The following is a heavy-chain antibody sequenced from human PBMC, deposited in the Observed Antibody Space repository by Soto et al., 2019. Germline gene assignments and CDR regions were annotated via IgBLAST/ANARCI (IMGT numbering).Heavy chain of an antibody. CDR2: IRSKAYGGTT. J-gene: IGHJ4*02. CDR3: TRLRDHYGDYVDY. Sequence: GGSLRLSCTASGFTFGDYAMSWVRQAPGKGLEWVGFIRSKAYGGTTEYAASVKGRFTISRDDSKSIAYLQMNSLKTEDTAVYYCTRLRDHYGDYVDYWRQGTLVTVPS. CDR1: GFTFGDYA. V-gene: IGHV3-49*04. D-gene: IGHD4-17*01.